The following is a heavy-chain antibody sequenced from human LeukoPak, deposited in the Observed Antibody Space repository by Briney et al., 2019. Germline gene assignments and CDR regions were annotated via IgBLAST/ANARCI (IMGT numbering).Heavy chain of an antibody. V-gene: IGHV4-61*09. J-gene: IGHJ5*02. CDR3: ASTPHYSNYGESYNWFDP. CDR1: GGSISSGSYY. D-gene: IGHD4-11*01. Sequence: SQTLSLTCTVSGGSISSGSYYWSWIRQPAGKGLEWIGHIYSSGSTNYNPSLKSRVTISVDTSKNQFSLKLSSVTAADTAVYYCASTPHYSNYGESYNWFDPWGQGTLVTVSS. CDR2: IYSSGST.